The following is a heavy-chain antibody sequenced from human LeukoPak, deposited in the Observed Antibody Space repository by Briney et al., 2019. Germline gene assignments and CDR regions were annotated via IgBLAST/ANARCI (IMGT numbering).Heavy chain of an antibody. CDR3: ARDRYDYYDSSGYPQGYFDY. V-gene: IGHV4-34*01. D-gene: IGHD3-22*01. CDR2: FTHVGDT. Sequence: SETLSLTCAVSGGSFSGNYWSWIRQPPGKGLEWIGEFTHVGDTNYNPSLKSRVTISVDTSKNQFSLKLSSVTAADTAVYYCARDRYDYYDSSGYPQGYFDYWGQGTLVTVSS. CDR1: GGSFSGNY. J-gene: IGHJ4*02.